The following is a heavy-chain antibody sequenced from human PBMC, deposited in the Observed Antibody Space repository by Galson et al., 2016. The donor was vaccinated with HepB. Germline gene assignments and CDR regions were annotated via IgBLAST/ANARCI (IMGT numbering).Heavy chain of an antibody. J-gene: IGHJ5*02. CDR2: ICGSADSR. Sequence: SLRLSCAASGFTFSHYFVSWIRQAPGKWLEWVSYICGSADSRHYADSVKGRFTISRDNAKNSLYLQMNSLRAEDTAVYYCARMVPLYSDGWYVRGDGWFDPWGQGTLVTVSS. V-gene: IGHV3-11*01. CDR1: GFTFSHYF. CDR3: ARMVPLYSDGWYVRGDGWFDP. D-gene: IGHD6-19*01.